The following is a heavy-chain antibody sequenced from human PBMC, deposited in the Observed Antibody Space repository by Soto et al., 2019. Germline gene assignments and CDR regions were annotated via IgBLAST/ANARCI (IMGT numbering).Heavy chain of an antibody. D-gene: IGHD3-16*02. V-gene: IGHV3-30*18. J-gene: IGHJ4*02. CDR2: ISYDGSNK. Sequence: VAVISYDGSNKYYADSVKGRFTISRDNSKNTLYLQMNSLRAEDTAVYYCAKDLVWGSYRYTGGGDFDYWGQGTLVTVSS. CDR3: AKDLVWGSYRYTGGGDFDY.